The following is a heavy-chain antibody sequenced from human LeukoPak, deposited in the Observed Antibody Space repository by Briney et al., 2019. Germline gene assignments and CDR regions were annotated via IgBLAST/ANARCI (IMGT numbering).Heavy chain of an antibody. D-gene: IGHD3-3*01. CDR2: IIPIFGTA. CDR3: ARDRRFWSGYYTLYYFDY. J-gene: IGHJ4*02. CDR1: GGTFSSYA. Sequence: ASVKVSCKASGGTFSSYAISWVRQAPGQGLEWMGGIIPIFGTANYAQKFQGRVTITADESTSTAYMELSSLRSEDTAVYYCARDRRFWSGYYTLYYFDYWGQGTLVTVSS. V-gene: IGHV1-69*13.